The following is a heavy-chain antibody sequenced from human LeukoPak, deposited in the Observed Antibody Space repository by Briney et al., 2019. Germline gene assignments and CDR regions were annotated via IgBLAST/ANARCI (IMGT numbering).Heavy chain of an antibody. CDR2: ISGSGGST. V-gene: IGHV3-23*01. CDR3: AKGLLTTVVRGLDH. J-gene: IGHJ4*02. Sequence: GGSLRLSCAASGFTFNTYAMTWVRQAPGKGLERVSAISGSGGSTSYADAVKGRFTISRDNSKSTLYLQMNSLRAEDTAVYYCAKGLLTTVVRGLDHWGQGTLVTISS. CDR1: GFTFNTYA. D-gene: IGHD4-23*01.